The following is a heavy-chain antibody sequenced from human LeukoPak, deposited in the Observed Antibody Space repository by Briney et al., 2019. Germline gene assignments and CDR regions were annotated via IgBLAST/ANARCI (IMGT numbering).Heavy chain of an antibody. Sequence: PSETLSLTCTVSGGSISSYYWSWIRQPAGKGLEWIGRVYTSGSTNYNPSLKSRVTMSVDTSKNQFSLKLSSVTAADTAVYYCARDYYDSSGYYHNDYWGQGTLVTVSS. V-gene: IGHV4-4*07. D-gene: IGHD3-22*01. CDR1: GGSISSYY. CDR3: ARDYYDSSGYYHNDY. CDR2: VYTSGST. J-gene: IGHJ4*02.